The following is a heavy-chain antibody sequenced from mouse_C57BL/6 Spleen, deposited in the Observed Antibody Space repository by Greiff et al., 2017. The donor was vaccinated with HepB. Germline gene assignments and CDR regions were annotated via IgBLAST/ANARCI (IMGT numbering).Heavy chain of an antibody. CDR1: GFTFSSYG. D-gene: IGHD2-4*01. Sequence: EVHLVESGGDLVKPGGSLKLSCAASGFTFSSYGMSWVRQTPDKRLEWVATISSGGSYTYYPDSVKGRFTISRDNAKNTLYLQMSSLKSEDTAMYYCARRAYDYDYFDYWGQGTTLTVSS. CDR2: ISSGGSYT. J-gene: IGHJ2*01. V-gene: IGHV5-6*01. CDR3: ARRAYDYDYFDY.